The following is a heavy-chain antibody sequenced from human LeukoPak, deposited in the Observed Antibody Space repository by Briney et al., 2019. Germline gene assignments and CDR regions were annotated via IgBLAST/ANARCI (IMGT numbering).Heavy chain of an antibody. D-gene: IGHD6-6*01. J-gene: IGHJ4*02. Sequence: PSETLSLTCTVSGGSISSYYWSWIRQPPGKGLEWIGYIYYSGSTNYNPPLKSRVTISVDTSKNQFSLKLSSVTAADTAVYYCASLDRRFSSSPEVDYWGQGTLVTVSS. V-gene: IGHV4-59*01. CDR2: IYYSGST. CDR3: ASLDRRFSSSPEVDY. CDR1: GGSISSYY.